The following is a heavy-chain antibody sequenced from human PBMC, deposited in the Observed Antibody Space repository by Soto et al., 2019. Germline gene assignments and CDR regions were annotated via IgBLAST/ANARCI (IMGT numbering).Heavy chain of an antibody. D-gene: IGHD3-10*01. V-gene: IGHV5-51*01. Sequence: GESLKISCKGSGYSFTSYWNGWVRQMPGKGLEWMGIIYPGDSDTRYSPSFQGQVTISADKSISTAYLQWSSLKASDTAMYYCARSLYYYGSGSYYRSYYYGMDVWCQGTTVTVSS. CDR3: ARSLYYYGSGSYYRSYYYGMDV. J-gene: IGHJ6*02. CDR2: IYPGDSDT. CDR1: GYSFTSYW.